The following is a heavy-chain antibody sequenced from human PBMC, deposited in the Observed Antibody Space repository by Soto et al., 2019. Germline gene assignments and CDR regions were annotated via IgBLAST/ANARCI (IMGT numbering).Heavy chain of an antibody. D-gene: IGHD6-19*01. CDR2: ISGSGDTT. Sequence: EVQLLESGGGLVQPGGSLRLSCAVSGFTFSSYVMTWVRQAPGKGLEWVSAISGSGDTTYYADSVKGRFTISRDNSKNTLYLQMNSLSGEDTAVYYCAKDLPIRQWRCDYWGQGTLVTGSS. CDR1: GFTFSSYV. V-gene: IGHV3-23*01. J-gene: IGHJ4*02. CDR3: AKDLPIRQWRCDY.